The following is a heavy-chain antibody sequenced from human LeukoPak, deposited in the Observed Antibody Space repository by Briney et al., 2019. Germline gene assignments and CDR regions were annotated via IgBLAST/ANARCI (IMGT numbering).Heavy chain of an antibody. D-gene: IGHD1-26*01. J-gene: IGHJ4*02. CDR2: NSAHNGDT. Sequence: ASVKVSCKASGYTFTSYSISWVRHAPGQGLEWMGWNSAHNGDTNYAQKFQGRVSMTTDTPTSTGNMALRSLTSDDTAVYYCARDLKRTVGATTTSDYWRKGTLVTVST. CDR1: GYTFTSYS. CDR3: ARDLKRTVGATTTSDY. V-gene: IGHV1-18*01.